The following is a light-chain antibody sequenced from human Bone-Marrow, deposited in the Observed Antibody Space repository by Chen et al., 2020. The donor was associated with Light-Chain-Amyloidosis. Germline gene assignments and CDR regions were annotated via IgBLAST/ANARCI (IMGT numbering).Light chain of an antibody. CDR1: SGSIATNY. V-gene: IGLV6-57*01. J-gene: IGLJ3*02. CDR2: EDD. Sequence: FMLPQPHPVSESPGKTVIISCTRSSGSIATNYVQWYQQRPGSSPTTVIYEDDQRPSGVPDRFSGSIDRSSNSASLTISGLKTEDEADYYCQSYQGSSQGVFGGGTKLTVL. CDR3: QSYQGSSQGV.